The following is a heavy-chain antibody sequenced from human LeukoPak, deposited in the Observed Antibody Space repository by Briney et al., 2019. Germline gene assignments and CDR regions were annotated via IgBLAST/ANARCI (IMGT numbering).Heavy chain of an antibody. CDR3: ARQWELRGWFDP. D-gene: IGHD1-26*01. Sequence: SETLSLTCTVSGGSISTYYWSWIRQPPGKGLEWIAYIHYSGSTNYNPSLKSRVTISVDTSKKHLSLKLSSVTAADTAVYYCARQWELRGWFDPWGQGTLVTVSS. V-gene: IGHV4-59*08. J-gene: IGHJ5*02. CDR1: GGSISTYY. CDR2: IHYSGST.